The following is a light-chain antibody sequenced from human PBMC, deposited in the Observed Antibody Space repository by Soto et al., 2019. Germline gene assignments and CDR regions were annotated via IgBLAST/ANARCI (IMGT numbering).Light chain of an antibody. CDR2: DNT. Sequence: QSVLTQSPSVSGAPGQRVTISCTGSSSDIGAGHGVHWYQQLPGTAPKLLIYDNTNRPSGVPDRFSGSKAGTSASLAITGLQAEDEADYYCSSYAGSNIWVFGGGTKLTVL. CDR1: SSDIGAGHG. J-gene: IGLJ3*02. V-gene: IGLV1-40*01. CDR3: SSYAGSNIWV.